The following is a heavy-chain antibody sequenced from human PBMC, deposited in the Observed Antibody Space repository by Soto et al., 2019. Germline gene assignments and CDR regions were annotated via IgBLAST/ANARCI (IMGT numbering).Heavy chain of an antibody. Sequence: QVQLVESGGGVVQPGRSLRLSCAASGFTFSSYGMHWVRQAPGKGLEWVAVISYDGSNKYYVDSVKGRFTISRDNSKNTLYLQMNSLRAEDTAVYYCAKLANYYGNRDYWGQGTLVTVSS. J-gene: IGHJ4*02. CDR3: AKLANYYGNRDY. CDR1: GFTFSSYG. D-gene: IGHD3-10*01. CDR2: ISYDGSNK. V-gene: IGHV3-30*18.